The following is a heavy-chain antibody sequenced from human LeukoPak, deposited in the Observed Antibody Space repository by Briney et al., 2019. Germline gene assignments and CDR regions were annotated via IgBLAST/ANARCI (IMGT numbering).Heavy chain of an antibody. J-gene: IGHJ3*02. D-gene: IGHD3-22*01. V-gene: IGHV3-20*04. CDR2: INWNGGST. Sequence: PGGSLRLSCAASGFTFDDYGMSWVRQAPGKGLEWVSGINWNGGSTGYADSVKGRFTISRDNAKNSLYLQMNSLRAEDTAVYYCASGQNVDGYYDWVDAFDIWGQGTMVTVSS. CDR3: ASGQNVDGYYDWVDAFDI. CDR1: GFTFDDYG.